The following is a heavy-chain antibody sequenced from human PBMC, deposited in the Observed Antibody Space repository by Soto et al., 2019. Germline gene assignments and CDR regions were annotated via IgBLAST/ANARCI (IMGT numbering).Heavy chain of an antibody. Sequence: TMSLTCIVFAFWFRVGRCYWRWMRQQPLKGLEVILYIYYSGSTNYNPSLKSRITMSVDTSKNQFSLKLSSVSAADTAVYYCARGLREVYWLYMRGDFYQQGMDVSGQG. V-gene: IGHV4-61*01. J-gene: IGHJ6*02. CDR1: AFWFRVGRCY. D-gene: IGHD3-9*01. CDR3: ARGLREVYWLYMRGDFYQQGMDV. CDR2: IYYSGST.